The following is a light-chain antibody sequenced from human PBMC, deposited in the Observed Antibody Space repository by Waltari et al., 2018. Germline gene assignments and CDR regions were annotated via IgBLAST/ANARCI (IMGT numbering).Light chain of an antibody. CDR2: EVS. CDR3: SSYAGSDNFVV. Sequence: QSALTQPPSASGSPGPSVTLSCTGTSRDIGGYNYVSRYQHHPDKAPKLMIYEVSKRPSGVPDRFSGSKSDNTASLTVSGLQAEDEADYYCSSYAGSDNFVVFGGGTKLTVL. V-gene: IGLV2-8*01. CDR1: SRDIGGYNY. J-gene: IGLJ2*01.